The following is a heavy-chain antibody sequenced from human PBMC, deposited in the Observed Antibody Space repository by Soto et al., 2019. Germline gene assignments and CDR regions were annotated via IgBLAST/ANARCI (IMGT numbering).Heavy chain of an antibody. D-gene: IGHD6-19*01. Sequence: GASVKVSCKASGYTFTSYAMHWVRQAPGQRLEWMGWINAGNGNTKYSQKFQGRVTITRDTSASTAYMELSSLRSEDTAVYYCARTGALAGTRFVPFDYWGQGTLVTVSS. J-gene: IGHJ4*02. CDR2: INAGNGNT. CDR3: ARTGALAGTRFVPFDY. V-gene: IGHV1-3*01. CDR1: GYTFTSYA.